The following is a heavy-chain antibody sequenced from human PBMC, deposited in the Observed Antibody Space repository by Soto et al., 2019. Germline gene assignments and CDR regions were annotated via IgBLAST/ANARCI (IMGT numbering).Heavy chain of an antibody. CDR2: IKLSGGST. CDR3: AREGNSYSGMDV. Sequence: QVQLMQSGAEVKKPGASVRVSCVASGYTFTSYYMHWVRQAPGQGLEWLGVIKLSGGSTTYAHRFQGRVTVTRDTSMSTVYMELRSLRSEDTAVYHCAREGNSYSGMDVWGQGTTVTVS. J-gene: IGHJ6*02. V-gene: IGHV1-46*01. CDR1: GYTFTSYY.